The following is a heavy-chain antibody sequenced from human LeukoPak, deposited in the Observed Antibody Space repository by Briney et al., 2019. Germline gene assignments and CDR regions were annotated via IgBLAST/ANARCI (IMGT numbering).Heavy chain of an antibody. CDR1: GFTFSSYA. Sequence: GGSLRLSCAASGFTFSSYAMHWVRQAPGKGLEWVAVISYDGSNKYYADSVKGRFTISRDNSKNTLYLQMNSLRAEDTAVYYCARDQNVVVPAAISNAFDIWGQGTMVTVSS. CDR2: ISYDGSNK. CDR3: ARDQNVVVPAAISNAFDI. D-gene: IGHD2-2*01. J-gene: IGHJ3*02. V-gene: IGHV3-30-3*01.